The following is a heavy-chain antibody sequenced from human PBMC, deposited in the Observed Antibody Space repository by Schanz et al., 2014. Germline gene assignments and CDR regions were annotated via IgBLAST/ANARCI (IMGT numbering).Heavy chain of an antibody. V-gene: IGHV3-30*03. J-gene: IGHJ5*02. CDR3: ARDLEGYDGGGGGFDP. CDR2: MSYDGSIK. CDR1: GFTFSSYG. D-gene: IGHD2-21*01. Sequence: QVQLVESGGGVVQPGRSLRLSCAASGFTFSSYGMHWVRQAPGKGLEWVAAMSYDGSIKYYADSVKGRFTMSRDNSKNTLYLQMNSLRAEDTAVYYCARDLEGYDGGGGGFDPWGQGTLVTVSS.